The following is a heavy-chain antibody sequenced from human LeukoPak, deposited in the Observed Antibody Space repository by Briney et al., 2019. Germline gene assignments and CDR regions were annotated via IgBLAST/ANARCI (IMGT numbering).Heavy chain of an antibody. J-gene: IGHJ4*02. D-gene: IGHD3-22*01. CDR3: ARGYDYYDSSGYYYFDY. Sequence: ASVKVSCKASGGTFSSYAISWVRQAPGQGLEWMGGIIPIFGTANYAQKFQGRVTITADESTSTAYMELSSLRSEDTAVYYCARGYDYYDSSGYYYFDYWGQGTLGTVSS. CDR1: GGTFSSYA. V-gene: IGHV1-69*01. CDR2: IIPIFGTA.